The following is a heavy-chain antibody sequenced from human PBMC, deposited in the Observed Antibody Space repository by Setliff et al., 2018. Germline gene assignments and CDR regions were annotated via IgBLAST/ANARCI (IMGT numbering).Heavy chain of an antibody. CDR2: ISHSGST. J-gene: IGHJ5*02. D-gene: IGHD3-3*01. Sequence: SETLSLTCAVSGGSISSGSYYWSWIRQPAGKGLEWIGTISHSGSTSYNSSLKSRVTMSVDTSKNQFFLKLSSVTAADTAVYYCVRGFTIFGVVKLERWFDPWGQGTLVTVSS. CDR1: GGSISSGSYY. CDR3: VRGFTIFGVVKLERWFDP. V-gene: IGHV4-61*02.